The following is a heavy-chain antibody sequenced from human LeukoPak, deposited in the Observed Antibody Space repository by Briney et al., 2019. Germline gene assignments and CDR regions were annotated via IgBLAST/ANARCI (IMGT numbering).Heavy chain of an antibody. CDR3: ARNPTNGDYVIGYFDY. CDR2: IIPIFGTA. CDR1: GGTFSSYA. J-gene: IGHJ4*02. V-gene: IGHV1-69*13. Sequence: PGASVKVSCKASGGTFSSYAISWGRQAPGQGLEWMGWIIPIFGTANYAQKFQGRVTITADESTSTAYMELSSLRSEDAAVYYCARNPTNGDYVIGYFDYWGQGTLVTVSS. D-gene: IGHD4-17*01.